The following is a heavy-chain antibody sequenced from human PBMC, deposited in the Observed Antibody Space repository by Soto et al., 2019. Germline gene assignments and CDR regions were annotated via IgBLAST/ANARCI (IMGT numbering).Heavy chain of an antibody. CDR1: GGSISSSSYY. CDR3: ARQGLPLDYYYYGMDV. Sequence: SETLSLTYTVSGGSISSSSYYWGWIRQPPGKGLEWIGSIYYSGSTYYNPSLKSRVTISVDTSKNQFSLKLSSVTAADTAVYYCARQGLPLDYYYYGMDVWGQGTTVTVSS. J-gene: IGHJ6*02. CDR2: IYYSGST. V-gene: IGHV4-39*01. D-gene: IGHD5-12*01.